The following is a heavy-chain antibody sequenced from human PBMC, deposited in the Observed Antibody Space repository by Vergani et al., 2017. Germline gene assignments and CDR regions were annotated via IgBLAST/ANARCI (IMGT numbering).Heavy chain of an antibody. V-gene: IGHV3-13*01. CDR1: GFTFSSYD. CDR3: ARADRRYYYGMDV. CDR2: IGTAGDT. Sequence: EVQLVESGGGLVQPGGSLRLSCAASGFTFSSYDMHWVRQATGKGLEWVSAIGTAGDTYYPGSVKGRFTISRENAKNSLYLQMNILRAGDTAVYYCARADRRYYYGMDVWGQGTTVTVSS. J-gene: IGHJ6*02.